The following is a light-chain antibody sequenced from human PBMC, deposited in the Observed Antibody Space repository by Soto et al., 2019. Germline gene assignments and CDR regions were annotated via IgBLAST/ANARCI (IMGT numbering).Light chain of an antibody. J-gene: IGKJ5*01. CDR2: GAY. CDR1: QSINTIY. CDR3: QQYNKWPRK. V-gene: IGKV3D-15*01. Sequence: IELSHPPGDVSISTFDIATLSFRSSQSINTIYLGWYQQKPGQAPRLLIYGAYSRATGTPDRFSGSGSGAEFTLTISSLQSEDFAVYYCQQYNKWPRKFGQGTLL.